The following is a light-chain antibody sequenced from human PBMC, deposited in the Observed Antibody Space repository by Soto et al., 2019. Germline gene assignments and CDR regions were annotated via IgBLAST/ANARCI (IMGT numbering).Light chain of an antibody. Sequence: DIQLTQSPSLLSASVGDRVTITCRASQGINSYLAWYQKKAGKAPQLLIYATSTLQTGVPSRFSGSGSGTEFTLTINSVQPEDFATYYCQRLNNNLVFSFGPGTTVDLK. CDR2: ATS. CDR3: QRLNNNLVFS. V-gene: IGKV1-9*01. J-gene: IGKJ3*01. CDR1: QGINSY.